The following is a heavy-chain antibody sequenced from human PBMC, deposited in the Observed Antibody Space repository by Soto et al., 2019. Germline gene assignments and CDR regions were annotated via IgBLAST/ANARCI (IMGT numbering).Heavy chain of an antibody. Sequence: QVQLQESGPGLVKPSQTLSLTCTVSGGSISSGGYYWSWIRQHPGKGLEWIGYIYYLGRTSSTPALTSRVAISVDTSKSQFSLTLSSVPAADTAVYYCARFYMVRGVMGAFDIWGQGTMVTVSS. V-gene: IGHV4-31*03. J-gene: IGHJ3*02. CDR3: ARFYMVRGVMGAFDI. CDR2: IYYLGRT. D-gene: IGHD3-10*01. CDR1: GGSISSGGYY.